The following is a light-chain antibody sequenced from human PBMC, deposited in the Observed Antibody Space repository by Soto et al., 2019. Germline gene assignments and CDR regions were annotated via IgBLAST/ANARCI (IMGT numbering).Light chain of an antibody. CDR1: QVVISNY. CDR2: GAT. Sequence: VVLQAPGTLSLTPGERATLSGRVCQVVISNYSAWYQQQPGQAPMLLIGGATSRAAGIHDRFSGSGSGTDFTLTIRRLEPDDFAVYYCQECTGCPLTFGQGTKVDI. CDR3: QECTGCPLT. J-gene: IGKJ1*01. V-gene: IGKV3-20*01.